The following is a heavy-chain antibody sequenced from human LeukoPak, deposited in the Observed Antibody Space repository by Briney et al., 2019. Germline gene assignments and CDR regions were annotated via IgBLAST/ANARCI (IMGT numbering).Heavy chain of an antibody. CDR3: SRDQGGVVPAAMPVY. D-gene: IGHD2-2*01. CDR1: GYTFTGYY. CDR2: INPNSGGT. V-gene: IGHV1-2*02. J-gene: IGHJ4*02. Sequence: ASVKVSCKASGYTFTGYYMHWVRQAPGQGLEWMGWINPNSGGTNYAQKFQGRVTMTRDTSISTAYMELSRLRSDDTAVYYCSRDQGGVVPAAMPVYWGQGTLDTVSS.